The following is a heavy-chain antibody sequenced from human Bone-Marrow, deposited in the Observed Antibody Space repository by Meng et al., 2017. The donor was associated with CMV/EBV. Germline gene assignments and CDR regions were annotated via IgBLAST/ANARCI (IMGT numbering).Heavy chain of an antibody. Sequence: GSLRLSCAVYGGSFSGYYWSWIRQPPGKGLEWIGYIYYSGSTNYNPSLKSRVTISVDTSKNQFSLKLSSVTAADTAVYYCARDRNEIGWRASYYYGMDVWGQGTTVTVSS. CDR2: IYYSGST. D-gene: IGHD3-3*01. CDR1: GGSFSGYY. CDR3: ARDRNEIGWRASYYYGMDV. V-gene: IGHV4-59*01. J-gene: IGHJ6*02.